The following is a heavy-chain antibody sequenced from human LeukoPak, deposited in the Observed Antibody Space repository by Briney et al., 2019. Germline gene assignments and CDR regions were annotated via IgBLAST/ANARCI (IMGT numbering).Heavy chain of an antibody. CDR1: GGSFSGYY. V-gene: IGHV4-34*01. Sequence: PSETLSLTCAVYGGSFSGYYWSWIRQPQGKGLDGFGEINHSGSTNYNPSLKSRVTISVDTSKNQFSLKLSSVTAADTAVYYCARGKFGGSSSWYALDPWGQGTLVTVSS. CDR3: ARGKFGGSSSWYALDP. CDR2: INHSGST. D-gene: IGHD6-13*01. J-gene: IGHJ5*02.